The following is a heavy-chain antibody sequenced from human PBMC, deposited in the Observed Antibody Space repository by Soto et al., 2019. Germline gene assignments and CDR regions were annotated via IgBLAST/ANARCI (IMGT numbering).Heavy chain of an antibody. CDR1: RGTFSSYA. D-gene: IGHD2-2*02. Sequence: QVQLVQSGAEVKKPGSSMKVSCKASRGTFSSYAISWVRQAPGQGLERMGGIVPIFGTANYAQKFLGRITITADESTSTAYMELSSVRTEDTAVYYCTSVGYCRSASCYTALVYWGQGTLVIVSS. CDR2: IVPIFGTA. J-gene: IGHJ4*02. CDR3: TSVGYCRSASCYTALVY. V-gene: IGHV1-69*01.